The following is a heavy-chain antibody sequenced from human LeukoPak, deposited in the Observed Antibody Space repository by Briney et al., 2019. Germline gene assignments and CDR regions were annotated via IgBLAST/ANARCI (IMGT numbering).Heavy chain of an antibody. J-gene: IGHJ4*02. Sequence: PGGSLRLSCAASGFTFSSYAMSWVRQAPGKGLEWVSTISGSGSSTYYADSVKGRFTISRDNSKNALFLQMSSLKVADTAVYYCAKADHTLYYFDYWGQGTLVTVSS. CDR2: ISGSGSST. CDR1: GFTFSSYA. CDR3: AKADHTLYYFDY. V-gene: IGHV3-23*01. D-gene: IGHD1-14*01.